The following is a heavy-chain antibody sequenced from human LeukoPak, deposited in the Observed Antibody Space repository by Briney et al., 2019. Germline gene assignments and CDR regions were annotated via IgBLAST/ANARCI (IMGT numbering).Heavy chain of an antibody. J-gene: IGHJ6*02. Sequence: GGSLRLSCAASGFTFSSYAMHWVRQAPGKGLEWVAVISYDGSNKYYADSVKGRFTISRDNSKNTLYLQTNSLRAEDTAVYYCARDLDYGDFPGMDVWGQGTTVTVSS. D-gene: IGHD4-17*01. CDR1: GFTFSSYA. V-gene: IGHV3-30-3*01. CDR3: ARDLDYGDFPGMDV. CDR2: ISYDGSNK.